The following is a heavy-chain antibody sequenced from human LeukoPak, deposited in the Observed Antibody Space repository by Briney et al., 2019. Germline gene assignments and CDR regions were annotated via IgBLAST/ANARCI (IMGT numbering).Heavy chain of an antibody. CDR2: ISGSGGST. D-gene: IGHD6-13*01. CDR1: GFTFSSYA. V-gene: IGHV3-23*01. Sequence: PGGSLRLSCAASGFTFSSYAMSWVRQAPGKGLEWVSDISGSGGSTYYADSVKGRFTISRDNSKNTLYLQMNSLRAEDTAVYYCAKRSLAAGTAPFDYWGQGTLLTVSS. CDR3: AKRSLAAGTAPFDY. J-gene: IGHJ4*02.